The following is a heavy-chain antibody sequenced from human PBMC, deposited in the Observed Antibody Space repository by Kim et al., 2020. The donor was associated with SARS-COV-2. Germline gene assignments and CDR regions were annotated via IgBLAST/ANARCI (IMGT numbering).Heavy chain of an antibody. J-gene: IGHJ3*02. Sequence: SETLSLTCTVSGGSISSSNYYWGWIRQPPGKGLEWIGYIYYSGNTYYNPSLKSRVTVSVDTSKNQFSLKLSSVTAADTAVYYCARTIAGRPEAFDIWGQGTMVIVSS. CDR2: IYYSGNT. D-gene: IGHD6-6*01. V-gene: IGHV4-39*01. CDR3: ARTIAGRPEAFDI. CDR1: GGSISSSNYY.